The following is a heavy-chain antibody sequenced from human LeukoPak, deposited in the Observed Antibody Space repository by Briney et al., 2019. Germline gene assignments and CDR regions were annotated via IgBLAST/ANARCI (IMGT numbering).Heavy chain of an antibody. CDR1: GFTFDDYG. Sequence: PGGSLRLSCAASGFTFDDYGMSWVRQAPGKGLEWVSGINWNGGSTGYADSVKGRFTISRDNAKNSLYLQMNSLRAEDTALYYCARDAVAGLPDYFDYWGQGTLVTVSS. V-gene: IGHV3-20*04. J-gene: IGHJ4*02. D-gene: IGHD6-19*01. CDR3: ARDAVAGLPDYFDY. CDR2: INWNGGST.